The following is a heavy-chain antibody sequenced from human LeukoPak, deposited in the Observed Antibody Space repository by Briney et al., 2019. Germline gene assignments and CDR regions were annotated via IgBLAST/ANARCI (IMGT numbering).Heavy chain of an antibody. CDR1: GGSISSSSYY. Sequence: SETLSLTCTVSGGSISSSSYYWGWIRQPPGKGLEWIGSIYYSGSTYYNPSLKSRVTISVDTSKNQFSLKLSSVTAADTAVYYCARQLTTVVTRLGWFDPWGQGTLVTVSS. V-gene: IGHV4-39*01. CDR3: ARQLTTVVTRLGWFDP. CDR2: IYYSGST. J-gene: IGHJ5*02. D-gene: IGHD4-23*01.